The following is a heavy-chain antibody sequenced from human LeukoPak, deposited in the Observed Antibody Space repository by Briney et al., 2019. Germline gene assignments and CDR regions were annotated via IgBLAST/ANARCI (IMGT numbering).Heavy chain of an antibody. V-gene: IGHV3-7*03. Sequence: QSGGSLRLSCAASGFTFSTYWMSWVRQAPGTGLEWVANIKLDGSETYYVDSVRGRFTISRDNAKNSLYLQMNSLRAEDTALYYCAKGNQWLIDYWGQGTLVTVSS. CDR1: GFTFSTYW. CDR3: AKGNQWLIDY. D-gene: IGHD6-19*01. CDR2: IKLDGSET. J-gene: IGHJ4*02.